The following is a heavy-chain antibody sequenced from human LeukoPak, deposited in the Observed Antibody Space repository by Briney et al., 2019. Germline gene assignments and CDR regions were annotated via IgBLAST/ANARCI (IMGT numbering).Heavy chain of an antibody. CDR3: AKELYYYDSSGYPEYFQH. Sequence: PGRSLRLSCAASGFTFDDYAMHWVRQAPGKGLEWVSGISWNSGSIGYADSVKGRFTISRDNAKNSLYLQMNSLRAEDTALYYCAKELYYYDSSGYPEYFQHWGQGTLVTVSS. D-gene: IGHD3-22*01. J-gene: IGHJ1*01. V-gene: IGHV3-9*01. CDR2: ISWNSGSI. CDR1: GFTFDDYA.